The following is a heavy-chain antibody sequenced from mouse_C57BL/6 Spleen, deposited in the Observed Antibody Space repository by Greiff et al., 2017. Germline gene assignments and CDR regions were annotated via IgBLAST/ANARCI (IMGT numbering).Heavy chain of an antibody. V-gene: IGHV5-6*02. Sequence: VMLVESGGDLVKPGGSLKLSCAASGFTFSSYGMSWVRQTPDKRLEWVATISSGGCYTYYPDSVKGRFTISRDNAKNPLYLQMSSLKSEDTAMYYCARDYYGSRSWFAYWGQGTLVTVSA. CDR2: ISSGGCYT. CDR1: GFTFSSYG. D-gene: IGHD1-1*01. J-gene: IGHJ3*01. CDR3: ARDYYGSRSWFAY.